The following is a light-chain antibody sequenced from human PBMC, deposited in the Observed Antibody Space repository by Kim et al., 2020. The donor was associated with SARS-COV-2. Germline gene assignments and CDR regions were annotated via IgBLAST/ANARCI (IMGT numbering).Light chain of an antibody. CDR3: QVWDTSSDHHYV. V-gene: IGLV3-21*04. J-gene: IGLJ1*01. Sequence: PEKTARITCVGNNIGSKRVHWYRQKTGQDTVVVMCFDSDRPSGIPERFTGSNSGNTATLTISGVEAGDEADYYCQVWDTSSDHHYVFGTGTKVTVL. CDR2: FDS. CDR1: NIGSKR.